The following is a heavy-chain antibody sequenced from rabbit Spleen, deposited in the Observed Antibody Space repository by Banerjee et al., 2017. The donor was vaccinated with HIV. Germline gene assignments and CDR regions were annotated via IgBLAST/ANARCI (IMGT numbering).Heavy chain of an antibody. J-gene: IGHJ6*01. V-gene: IGHV1S40*01. CDR1: GFSFSSSYW. CDR2: IYAGSGGYT. Sequence: QSLEESGGGLVKPGASLTLTCKASGFSFSSSYWICWVRQAPGKGLEWIACIYAGSGGYTYYASWAKGRFTISKTSSTTVTLQVTSLTAADTATYFCARDSGTSFSSYGMDLWGPGTLVTVS. D-gene: IGHD8-1*01. CDR3: ARDSGTSFSSYGMDL.